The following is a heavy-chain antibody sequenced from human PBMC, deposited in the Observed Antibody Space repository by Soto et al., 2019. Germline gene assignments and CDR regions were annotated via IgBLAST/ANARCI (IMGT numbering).Heavy chain of an antibody. CDR2: INSDGSST. CDR1: GFTFSSYW. Sequence: EVQLVESGGGLVQPGGSLRLSCAASGFTFSSYWMHWVRQAPGKGLVWVSRINSDGSSTSYADSVKGRFTISRDHAKNTLYLQMNRLRAEDTAVYYCVRTSLVVAAATREDYWGQGTLVTVSS. V-gene: IGHV3-74*01. D-gene: IGHD2-15*01. CDR3: VRTSLVVAAATREDY. J-gene: IGHJ4*02.